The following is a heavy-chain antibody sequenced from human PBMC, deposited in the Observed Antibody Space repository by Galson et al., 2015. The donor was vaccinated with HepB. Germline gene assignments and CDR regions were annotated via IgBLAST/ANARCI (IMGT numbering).Heavy chain of an antibody. CDR2: INWNGGST. D-gene: IGHD3-22*01. J-gene: IGHJ4*02. V-gene: IGHV3-20*04. CDR3: ARRGNYYDSSGYFDY. Sequence: SLRLSCAASGFTFDDYGMSWVRQAPGKGLEWVSGINWNGGSTGYADSVKGRFTISRDNAKNSLYLQMNSLRAEDTALYYCARRGNYYDSSGYFDYWGQGTLVTVSS. CDR1: GFTFDDYG.